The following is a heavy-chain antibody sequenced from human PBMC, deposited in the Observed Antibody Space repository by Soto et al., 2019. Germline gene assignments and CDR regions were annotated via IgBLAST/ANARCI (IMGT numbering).Heavy chain of an antibody. V-gene: IGHV3-30*18. CDR3: AKPRVAGVLSFNSYYFDY. CDR2: ISDDGRNK. D-gene: IGHD6-19*01. Sequence: GSLRLSCAASGFTFSSYGTHWVRQAPGKGLEWVAVISDDGRNKYYADSVKGRFTISRDNSKNTLYLQMNSLRAEDTALYYCAKPRVAGVLSFNSYYFDYWGQGTVVTVFS. CDR1: GFTFSSYG. J-gene: IGHJ4*02.